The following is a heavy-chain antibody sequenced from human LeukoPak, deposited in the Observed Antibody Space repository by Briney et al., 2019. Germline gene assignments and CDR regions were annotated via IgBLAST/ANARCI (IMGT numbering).Heavy chain of an antibody. V-gene: IGHV3-48*03. CDR2: ISSGSTI. CDR1: GFTFSSYE. CDR3: ARDPYSGTYGNTYYYYMDV. D-gene: IGHD1-26*01. Sequence: GGSLRLSCAASGFTFSSYEMNWVRQAPGKGLEWVSYISSGSTIYYADSVKGRFTISRDNARNSLSLQMNSLRAEDTAVYYCARDPYSGTYGNTYYYYMDVWGKGTTVTISS. J-gene: IGHJ6*03.